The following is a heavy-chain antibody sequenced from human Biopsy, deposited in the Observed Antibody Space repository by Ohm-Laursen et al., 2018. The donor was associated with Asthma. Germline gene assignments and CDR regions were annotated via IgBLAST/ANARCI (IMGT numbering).Heavy chain of an antibody. Sequence: SSLRLSCSASGFTFSSYDMHWVRQAPGKGLEWVAFTWYDGTNKYYADSVRGRFTISRDNSKNTLYLQMNSLRAEDTAVYYCARGIAYYYDPSGSGGGSFDLWGQGAMVTVSS. D-gene: IGHD3-22*01. CDR3: ARGIAYYYDPSGSGGGSFDL. J-gene: IGHJ3*01. V-gene: IGHV3-33*01. CDR1: GFTFSSYD. CDR2: TWYDGTNK.